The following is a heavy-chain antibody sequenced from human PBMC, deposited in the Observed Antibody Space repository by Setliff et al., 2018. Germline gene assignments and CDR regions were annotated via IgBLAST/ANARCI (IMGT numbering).Heavy chain of an antibody. Sequence: AASVKVSCKAFGYTFAKYGTSWVRQAPGQGLEWMGWISGYNGYTVYAQKLQGRVTLTTDTSTNTAYMELRSLTSDDTAIYYCVRDRHSFVVPPEEAWFDPWGQGTLVTVSS. D-gene: IGHD2-2*01. CDR2: ISGYNGYT. CDR1: GYTFAKYG. CDR3: VRDRHSFVVPPEEAWFDP. J-gene: IGHJ5*02. V-gene: IGHV1-18*01.